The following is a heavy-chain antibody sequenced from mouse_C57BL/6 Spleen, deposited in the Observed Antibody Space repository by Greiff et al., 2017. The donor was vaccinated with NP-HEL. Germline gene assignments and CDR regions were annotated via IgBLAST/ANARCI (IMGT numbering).Heavy chain of an antibody. CDR1: GYTFTSYW. CDR2: IHPNSGST. V-gene: IGHV1-64*01. D-gene: IGHD2-4*01. Sequence: VQLQQPGAELVKPGASVKLSCKASGYTFTSYWMHWVKQRPGQGLEWIGMIHPNSGSTNYNEKFKSKATLTVDKSSSTAYMQLSSLTSEDSAVYYCAREGDDYDAFYAMDYWGQGTSVTVSS. CDR3: AREGDDYDAFYAMDY. J-gene: IGHJ4*01.